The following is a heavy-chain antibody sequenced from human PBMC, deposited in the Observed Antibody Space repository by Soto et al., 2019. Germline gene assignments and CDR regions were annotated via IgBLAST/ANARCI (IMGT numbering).Heavy chain of an antibody. CDR1: GGSISSSSYY. CDR2: IYYSGST. Sequence: SETLSLTCTVSGGSISSSSYYWGWIRQPPGKGLEWIGSIYYSGSTYYNPSLKSRVTISVDTSKNQFSLKLSSVTAADTAVYYCARGYCSSTSCYDYYYYGMDVWGQGTTVTVSS. V-gene: IGHV4-39*01. D-gene: IGHD2-2*01. CDR3: ARGYCSSTSCYDYYYYGMDV. J-gene: IGHJ6*02.